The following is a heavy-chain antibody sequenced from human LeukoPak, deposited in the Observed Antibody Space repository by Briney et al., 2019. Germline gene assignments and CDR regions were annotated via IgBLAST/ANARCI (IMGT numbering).Heavy chain of an antibody. CDR1: GYTFTGYY. Sequence: GASVKVSCKASGYTFTGYYMHWVRQAPGQGLEWMGWINPNSGGTNYAQKFQGRVTMTRDTSISTAYMELSRLRSDDTAVYYCATGVVPAAACFDPWGQGTLVTVSS. D-gene: IGHD2-2*01. V-gene: IGHV1-2*02. CDR2: INPNSGGT. CDR3: ATGVVPAAACFDP. J-gene: IGHJ5*02.